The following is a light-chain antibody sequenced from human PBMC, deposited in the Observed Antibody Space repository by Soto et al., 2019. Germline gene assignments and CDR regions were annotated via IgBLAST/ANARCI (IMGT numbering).Light chain of an antibody. CDR3: NSFRVSHLYV. CDR1: RSDIGSYNL. J-gene: IGLJ1*01. CDR2: EDK. V-gene: IGLV2-14*02. Sequence: QSALTQPASVSGSPGQSVTISCTGTRSDIGSYNLVSWYQQHPGTAPKLIIYEDKKRPSGVSDRFSGSKSGLTASLTISGLQAEDEADYYCNSFRVSHLYVFGTGTKVTVL.